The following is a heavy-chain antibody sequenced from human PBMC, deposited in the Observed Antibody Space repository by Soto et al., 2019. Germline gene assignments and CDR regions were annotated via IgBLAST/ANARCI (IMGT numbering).Heavy chain of an antibody. CDR1: GGSISSYY. D-gene: IGHD3-9*01. V-gene: IGHV4-59*08. Sequence: PSETLSLTCTVSGGSISSYYWSWIRQPPGKGLEWIGYIYYSGSTNYNPSLKSRVTISVDTSKNQFSLKLSSVTAADTAVYYCARHLLRYFDWPYFDYWGQGTLVTVSS. CDR3: ARHLLRYFDWPYFDY. CDR2: IYYSGST. J-gene: IGHJ4*02.